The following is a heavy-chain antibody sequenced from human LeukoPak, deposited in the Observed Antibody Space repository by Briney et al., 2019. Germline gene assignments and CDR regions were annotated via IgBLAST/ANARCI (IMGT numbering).Heavy chain of an antibody. CDR2: IYTSGST. Sequence: SETLSLTCTVSGGSISSYYWSWIRQPPGKGLEWIGYIYTSGSTNYNPSLKSRVTISVDTSKNQFSLKLSSVTAADTAVYHCARMNFRSVDPWGQGTLVTVSS. CDR1: GGSISSYY. D-gene: IGHD1-7*01. J-gene: IGHJ5*02. CDR3: ARMNFRSVDP. V-gene: IGHV4-4*09.